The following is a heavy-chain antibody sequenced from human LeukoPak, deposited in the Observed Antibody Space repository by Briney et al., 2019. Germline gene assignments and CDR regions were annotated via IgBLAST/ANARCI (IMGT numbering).Heavy chain of an antibody. J-gene: IGHJ5*02. CDR1: GGSVSSYY. CDR3: ARDGTVATNWFDP. CDR2: IKSSGSS. D-gene: IGHD5-12*01. Sequence: SEALSLTCTVSGGSVSSYYWSWIRQPPGKGLEWIGYIKSSGSSNYNPSLKSRVTISMDTSKNQFSLRLNSVTAADTAVYYCARDGTVATNWFDPWGQGTLVTVSS. V-gene: IGHV4-59*02.